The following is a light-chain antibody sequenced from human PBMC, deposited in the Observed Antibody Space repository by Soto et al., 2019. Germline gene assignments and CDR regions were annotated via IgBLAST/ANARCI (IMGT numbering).Light chain of an antibody. J-gene: IGLJ1*01. CDR1: NSNVGKSY. CDR2: WNN. V-gene: IGLV1-47*01. CDR3: AAWDNTMREV. Sequence: QSVLTQPPSASGTPGQSVIISCSGSNSNVGKSYVYWYQQFPGKAPKLLIYWNNQRPSGVPDRFFGAKSGTSASLAISGLRSEDEAVYYCAAWDNTMREVFGTGTKVTVL.